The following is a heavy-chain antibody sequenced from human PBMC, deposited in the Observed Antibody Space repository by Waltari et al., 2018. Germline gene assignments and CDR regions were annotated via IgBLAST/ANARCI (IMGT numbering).Heavy chain of an antibody. V-gene: IGHV4-4*07. D-gene: IGHD6-19*01. J-gene: IGHJ2*01. CDR3: ARDIRAGTVRYFDL. CDR1: GGSIRSYY. CDR2: IYTSGST. Sequence: QVQLQESGPGLVKPSETLSLTCTVSGGSIRSYYWSWIRQPAGKGLEWIGRIYTSGSTNYNPSLKSRVTMSVDTSKNQFSLKLSSVTAADTAVYYCARDIRAGTVRYFDLWGRGTLVTVSS.